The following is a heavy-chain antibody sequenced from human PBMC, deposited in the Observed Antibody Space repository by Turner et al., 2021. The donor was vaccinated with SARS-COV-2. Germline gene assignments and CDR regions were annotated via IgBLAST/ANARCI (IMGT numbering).Heavy chain of an antibody. CDR1: GFTFSDYW. Sequence: EVQRVESGGGLVQSGGSLRPSCAGSGFTFSDYWMGWVRQAPGKGLEWVANIKTDGSSKYYVDSVKDRFTTSRDNAKNSLYLQMYSLRAEDTAVYYCVRHGSWNFDSWGQGTLVTVSS. D-gene: IGHD1-1*01. CDR3: VRHGSWNFDS. CDR2: IKTDGSSK. V-gene: IGHV3-7*01. J-gene: IGHJ5*01.